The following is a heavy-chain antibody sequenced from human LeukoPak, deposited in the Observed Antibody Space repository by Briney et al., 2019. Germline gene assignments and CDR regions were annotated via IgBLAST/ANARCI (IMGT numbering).Heavy chain of an antibody. Sequence: GGSLRLSCAASGFTFSSYGMHWVRQAPGKGLEWVAFIRYDGSNKYYADSVKGRFTISRDNSKNTLYLQMNSLRAEDTAVYYCAKDRRGVAQITMVRGVNYWGQGTLVTVSS. D-gene: IGHD3-10*01. J-gene: IGHJ4*02. V-gene: IGHV3-30*02. CDR1: GFTFSSYG. CDR3: AKDRRGVAQITMVRGVNY. CDR2: IRYDGSNK.